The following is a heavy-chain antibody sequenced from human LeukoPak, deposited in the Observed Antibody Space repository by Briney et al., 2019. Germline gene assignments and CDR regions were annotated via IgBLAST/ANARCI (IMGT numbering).Heavy chain of an antibody. Sequence: SETLSLACTVSGDSISNFYWSWIRQPAGKGLEGRGRIYTSGSTNYNPSLKSLGIMSVDTSRNEFSLKLRSVTAAATAVSYCARVIRIRGEYYFDYWGRGTLVTASS. CDR2: IYTSGST. D-gene: IGHD3-16*01. V-gene: IGHV4-4*07. CDR3: ARVIRIRGEYYFDY. J-gene: IGHJ4*02. CDR1: GDSISNFY.